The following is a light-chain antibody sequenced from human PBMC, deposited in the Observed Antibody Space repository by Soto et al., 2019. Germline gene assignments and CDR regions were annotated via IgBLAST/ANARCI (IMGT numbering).Light chain of an antibody. V-gene: IGLV2-23*01. Sequence: QSALTQPASVSGSPGQSITISCTGTSSDVGSYNLVSWYQQHPGKAPKVMIYEGSKRPSGVSNRFSGSKSGNTASLTISGLQAEDEADYYCCSYAGSPWVFGGGTKVTVL. CDR2: EGS. J-gene: IGLJ3*02. CDR1: SSDVGSYNL. CDR3: CSYAGSPWV.